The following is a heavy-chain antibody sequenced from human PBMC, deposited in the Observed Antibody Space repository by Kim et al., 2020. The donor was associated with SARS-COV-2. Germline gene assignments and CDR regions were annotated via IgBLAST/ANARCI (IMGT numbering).Heavy chain of an antibody. CDR2: IYYSGST. J-gene: IGHJ4*02. CDR1: GGSISSSSYY. V-gene: IGHV4-39*01. D-gene: IGHD6-19*01. CDR3: ARQDRWRGWYEVDY. Sequence: SETLSLTCTVSGGSISSSSYYWGWIRQPPGKGLEWIGSIYYSGSTYYNPSLKSRVTISVDTSKNQFSLKLSSVTAADTAVYYCARQDRWRGWYEVDYWGQGTLVTVSS.